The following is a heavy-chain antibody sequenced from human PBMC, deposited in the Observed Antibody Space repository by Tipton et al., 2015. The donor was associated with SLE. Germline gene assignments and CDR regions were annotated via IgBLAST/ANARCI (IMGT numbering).Heavy chain of an antibody. D-gene: IGHD6-25*01. CDR3: ARDRAAQYYSYYYMDV. CDR1: GVIFSTLA. J-gene: IGHJ6*03. CDR2: IRGSGGST. V-gene: IGHV3-23*01. Sequence: GSLRLSCAASGVIFSTLAMSWVRQAPGKGLEWVSGIRGSGGSTYYADSVKGRFTISRDNSKNTLYLQMNSLRVEDTAVYYCARDRAAQYYSYYYMDVWGKGTTVTISS.